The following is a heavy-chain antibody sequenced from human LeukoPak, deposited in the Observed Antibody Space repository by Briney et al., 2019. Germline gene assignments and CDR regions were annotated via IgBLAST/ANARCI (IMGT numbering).Heavy chain of an antibody. CDR1: GGSISSGDYY. CDR3: ARGGFRTQRSGYYY. V-gene: IGHV4-30-4*01. J-gene: IGHJ4*02. CDR2: IYYSGST. D-gene: IGHD6-13*01. Sequence: PPETLCLTCTVSGGSISSGDYYWSWIRQPPGKGLEWIGYIYYSGSTYYNPSLKSRVTISVDTSKNQFSLKLSSVTAADTAVYYCARGGFRTQRSGYYYWGQGTLVTLS.